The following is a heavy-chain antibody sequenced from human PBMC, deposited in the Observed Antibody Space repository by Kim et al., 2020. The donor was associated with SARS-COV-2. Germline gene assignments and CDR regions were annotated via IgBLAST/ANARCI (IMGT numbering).Heavy chain of an antibody. D-gene: IGHD6-13*01. CDR3: AREADESSSWYRD. J-gene: IGHJ4*02. Sequence: YPDSVKGRFPITRDNAKNSLYLQMNSLRAEDTAVYYCAREADESSSWYRDWGQGTLVTVSS. V-gene: IGHV3-11*06.